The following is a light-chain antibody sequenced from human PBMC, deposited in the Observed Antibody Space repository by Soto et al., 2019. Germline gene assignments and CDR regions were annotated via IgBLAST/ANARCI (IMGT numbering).Light chain of an antibody. CDR1: SSDVGGYNY. CDR2: EVR. Sequence: QSLLTNPASVSGSPGQSLTISCTGTSSDVGGYNYVSWYRQHPGKAPKLMIYEVRNRPSGVSNRFSGSKSGNTASLTISGLQAEDEADYYCSSYTRSSTLIFGIGTKVTAL. CDR3: SSYTRSSTLI. J-gene: IGLJ1*01. V-gene: IGLV2-14*01.